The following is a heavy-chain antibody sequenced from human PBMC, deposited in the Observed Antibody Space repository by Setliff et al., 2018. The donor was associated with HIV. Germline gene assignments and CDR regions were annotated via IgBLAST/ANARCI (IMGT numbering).Heavy chain of an antibody. Sequence: GASVKVSCKASGYTFTSYYMHWVRQAPGQGLEWMGIINPSSGSTTYAQKFQGRVTMTRDTSISTYYMELSSLTSDDTAIYYCARDANYGSSGYDREYFDYWGQGTLVTVSS. D-gene: IGHD5-12*01. CDR1: GYTFTSYY. J-gene: IGHJ4*02. V-gene: IGHV1-46*01. CDR2: INPSSGST. CDR3: ARDANYGSSGYDREYFDY.